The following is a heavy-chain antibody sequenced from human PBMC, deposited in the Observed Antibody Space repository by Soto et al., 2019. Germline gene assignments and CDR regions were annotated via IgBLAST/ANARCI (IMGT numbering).Heavy chain of an antibody. Sequence: QVQLVESGGGVVQPGRSLGLSCAASGFSLSSFGMHWVRQAPGKGLEWVAVVWLGGRNKYYAESVRGPFTISRDDSSDSLHVEMDRLRVEDTAIYYCGRAWDRKAVKSGGVDVWRHGIPVTV. CDR3: GRAWDRKAVKSGGVDV. CDR2: VWLGGRNK. J-gene: IGHJ6*02. D-gene: IGHD4-17*01. CDR1: GFSLSSFG. V-gene: IGHV3-33*01.